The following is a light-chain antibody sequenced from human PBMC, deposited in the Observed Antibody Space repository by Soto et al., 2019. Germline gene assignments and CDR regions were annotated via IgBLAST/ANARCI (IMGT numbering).Light chain of an antibody. CDR3: QQYGSSPVT. V-gene: IGKV2-40*01. CDR1: QSLLDSADGNTY. J-gene: IGKJ1*01. CDR2: TLS. Sequence: DIVMTQSPLSLPVTPGEPASISCTSSQSLLDSADGNTYLDWYLQKPGQSPQVLIYTLSSRASGVPDRFSGSGSGTDFTLTISRLEPEDFAVYYCQQYGSSPVTFGQGTKVDIK.